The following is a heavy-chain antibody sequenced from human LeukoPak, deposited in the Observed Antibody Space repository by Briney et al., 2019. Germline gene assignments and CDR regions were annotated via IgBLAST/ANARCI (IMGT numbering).Heavy chain of an antibody. J-gene: IGHJ4*02. D-gene: IGHD3-22*01. V-gene: IGHV4-39*01. CDR2: IYYSGST. CDR1: GGSISSSSYY. CDR3: ARHILYDSSGYYYDDY. Sequence: PSETLSLTCTVSGGSISSSSYYWGWIRQPPGKGLEWIGSIYYSGSTYYNPSLKSRVTISVDTSKNQFSLKLSSLTAADTAVYYCARHILYDSSGYYYDDYWGQGTLVTVSS.